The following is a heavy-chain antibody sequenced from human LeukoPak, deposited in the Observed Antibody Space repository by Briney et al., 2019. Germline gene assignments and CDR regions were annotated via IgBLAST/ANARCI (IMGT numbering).Heavy chain of an antibody. CDR3: ATPRGVWYGDPFDF. Sequence: GGSLRLSCAASGFTFSSYWMSWVRQAPGKGLEWVANIKEDGSEQYYVDSVKGRFTISRDNAKNSLFLQMNSLRAEDTAVYYCATPRGVWYGDPFDFWGQGTLVTVSS. CDR1: GFTFSSYW. CDR2: IKEDGSEQ. V-gene: IGHV3-7*01. J-gene: IGHJ4*02. D-gene: IGHD4-17*01.